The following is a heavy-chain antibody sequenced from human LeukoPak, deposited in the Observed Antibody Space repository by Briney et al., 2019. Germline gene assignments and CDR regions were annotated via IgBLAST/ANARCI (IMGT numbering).Heavy chain of an antibody. CDR2: ISSSGSTV. V-gene: IGHV3-48*01. J-gene: IGHJ4*02. Sequence: GGSLRLSCAASGITFSSYGMSWVRQAPGKGPEWVSHISSSGSTVSYADSVKGRFTISRDNAKSSLYLQMNSLRVEDTVVYHCARDGMRWPARYWGQGTLVTVSS. D-gene: IGHD5-24*01. CDR3: ARDGMRWPARY. CDR1: GITFSSYG.